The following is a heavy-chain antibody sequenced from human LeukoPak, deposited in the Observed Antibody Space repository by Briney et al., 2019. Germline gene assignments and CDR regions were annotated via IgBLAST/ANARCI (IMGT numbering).Heavy chain of an antibody. CDR3: ARAHGSGAPVYFDY. J-gene: IGHJ4*02. D-gene: IGHD3-10*01. CDR2: INPNSGGT. CDR1: GYTFTGYY. V-gene: IGHV1-2*06. Sequence: ASVKVSRKASGYTFTGYYMHWVRQAPGQGLEWMGRINPNSGGTNYAQKFQGRVTMTRDTSISTAYMELSRLGSDDTAVYYCARAHGSGAPVYFDYWGQGTLVTVSS.